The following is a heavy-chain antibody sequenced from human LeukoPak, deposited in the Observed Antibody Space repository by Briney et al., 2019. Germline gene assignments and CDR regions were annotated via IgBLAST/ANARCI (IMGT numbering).Heavy chain of an antibody. Sequence: GGSLRLSCAASGFTFSSYSMNWVRQAPGKGLEWVSSIGSSSSYIYYADSVKGRFTISRDNAKNSLYLQMNSLRAEDTAVYYCASLPRGYDMLTGYYMGVDYWGQGTLVTVSS. D-gene: IGHD3-9*01. V-gene: IGHV3-21*01. J-gene: IGHJ4*02. CDR2: IGSSSSYI. CDR3: ASLPRGYDMLTGYYMGVDY. CDR1: GFTFSSYS.